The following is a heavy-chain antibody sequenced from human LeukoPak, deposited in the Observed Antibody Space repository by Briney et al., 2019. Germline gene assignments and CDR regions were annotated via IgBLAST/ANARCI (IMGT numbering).Heavy chain of an antibody. CDR3: AKGRWLVPEYSFDY. D-gene: IGHD6-19*01. Sequence: GGSLRLSCAASGFTFSSYAMSWVRQAPGKGLEWVSVISGSGGTTYFADSVKGRFTISRDNSKNTLYLQMNSLRAEDTAIYYCAKGRWLVPEYSFDYWGQGTLVSVSS. CDR1: GFTFSSYA. CDR2: ISGSGGTT. J-gene: IGHJ4*02. V-gene: IGHV3-23*01.